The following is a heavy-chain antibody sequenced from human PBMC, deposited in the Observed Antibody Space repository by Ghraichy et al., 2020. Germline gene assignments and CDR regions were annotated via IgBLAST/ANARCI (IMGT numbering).Heavy chain of an antibody. V-gene: IGHV3-23*01. D-gene: IGHD6-13*01. CDR3: ASPYSSSWYYYYMDV. CDR2: ISGSGGST. J-gene: IGHJ6*03. CDR1: GFTFSSYA. Sequence: GGSLRLSCAASGFTFSSYAMSWVRQAPGKGLEWVSAISGSGGSTYYADSVKGRFTISRDNSKNTLYLQMNSLRAEGTAVYYCASPYSSSWYYYYMDVWGKGTTVTVSS.